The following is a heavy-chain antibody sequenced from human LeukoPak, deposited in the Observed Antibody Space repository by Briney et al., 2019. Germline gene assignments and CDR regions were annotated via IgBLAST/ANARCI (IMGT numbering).Heavy chain of an antibody. CDR2: IYTSGST. V-gene: IGHV4-4*07. J-gene: IGHJ4*02. Sequence: SETLSLTCTVSGGSISSYYWSWIRQLAGKGLEWIGRIYTSGSTNYNPSLKSRVTMSVDTSKNQFSLKLSSVTAADTAVYYCARESSEDIVVVPAASDWYYFDYWGQGTLVTVSS. CDR1: GGSISSYY. D-gene: IGHD2-2*01. CDR3: ARESSEDIVVVPAASDWYYFDY.